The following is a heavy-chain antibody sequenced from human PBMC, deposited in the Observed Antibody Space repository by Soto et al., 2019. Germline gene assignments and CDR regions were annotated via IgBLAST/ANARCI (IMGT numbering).Heavy chain of an antibody. CDR1: GGSISSSNW. V-gene: IGHV4-4*02. Sequence: ETLSLTCSVSGGSISSSNWWSWVRQPPGKGLEWIGEIYHSGSTNYNPSLKSRVTISVDKSKNQFSLKLSSVTAADTAVYYCASLRITIVRGVIFNTRPRGHYGMDVWGQGTTVTVSS. D-gene: IGHD3-10*01. CDR2: IYHSGST. J-gene: IGHJ6*02. CDR3: ASLRITIVRGVIFNTRPRGHYGMDV.